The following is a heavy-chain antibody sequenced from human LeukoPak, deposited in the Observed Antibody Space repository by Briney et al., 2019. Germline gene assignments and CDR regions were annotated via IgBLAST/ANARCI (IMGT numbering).Heavy chain of an antibody. J-gene: IGHJ6*03. CDR2: VRSTSYDGAT. V-gene: IGHV3-49*03. CDR1: GFTLWVYA. D-gene: IGHD2-2*01. Sequence: GGSLRLSCTACGFTLWVYAMSWLRQAPGEGGEGGGFVRSTSYDGATDYAASVKGRFTISRHHPQSIVYLLMNSLKTADTAVSYCTRLRHDCSRTSCYYYFYSYYMVVRGKGTTLTAAS. CDR3: TRLRHDCSRTSCYYYFYSYYMVV.